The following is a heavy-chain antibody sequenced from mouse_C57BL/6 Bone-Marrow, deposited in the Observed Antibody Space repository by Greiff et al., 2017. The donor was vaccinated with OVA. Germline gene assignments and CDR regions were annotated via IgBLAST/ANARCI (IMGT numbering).Heavy chain of an antibody. CDR2: IDPNSGGT. V-gene: IGHV1-72*01. D-gene: IGHD1-1*01. CDR3: ARGDYGSSYFDY. CDR1: GYTFTSYW. Sequence: VQGVESGAELVRPGASVKLSCKASGYTFTSYWMHWVKQRPGRGLEWIGRIDPNSGGTKYNEKFKSKATLTVDKPTSTAYMQLSSLTSEDSAVYYCARGDYGSSYFDYWGQGTTLTVSS. J-gene: IGHJ2*01.